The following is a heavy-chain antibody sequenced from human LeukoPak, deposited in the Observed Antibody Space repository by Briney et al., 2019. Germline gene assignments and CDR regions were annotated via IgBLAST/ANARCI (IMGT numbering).Heavy chain of an antibody. V-gene: IGHV1-46*01. CDR1: GYTFTSYY. CDR2: INPSGGST. CDR3: ARDRGTQDDDEDYYGSGSPNWFDP. D-gene: IGHD3-10*01. J-gene: IGHJ5*02. Sequence: ASVKVSCKASGYTFTSYYMHWVRQAPGQGLEWMGIINPSGGSTSYAQKFQGRVTMTRDTSTSTVYMELSSLRSEDTAVYYCARDRGTQDDDEDYYGSGSPNWFDPWGQGTLVTVSS.